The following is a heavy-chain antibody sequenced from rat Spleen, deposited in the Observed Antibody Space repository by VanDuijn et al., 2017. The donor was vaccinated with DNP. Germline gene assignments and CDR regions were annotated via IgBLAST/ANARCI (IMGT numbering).Heavy chain of an antibody. V-gene: IGHV5-31*01. CDR1: GFNFNDYW. D-gene: IGHD5-1*01. J-gene: IGHJ2*01. CDR2: ITSSGGDS. CDR3: ARLGGSPFDY. Sequence: EVKLVESGGGLVQPGRSLKLSCAASGFNFNDYWMGWVRQAPGKGLEWVASITSSGGDSYYPDSVKGRLTISRDNAKSTLYLQMNSLRSEDTATYYCARLGGSPFDYWGQGVMVTVSS.